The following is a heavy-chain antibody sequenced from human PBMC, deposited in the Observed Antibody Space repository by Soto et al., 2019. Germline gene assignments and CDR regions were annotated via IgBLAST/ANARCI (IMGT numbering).Heavy chain of an antibody. CDR1: GSTIRTHC. CDR2: VQPDGSEG. CDR3: ARGTNRSCDY. Sequence: VSLRLSWEASGSTIRTHCGSWVRQDPGKGREWVADVQPDGSEGNYVDSVKGRFTISRDNGKNSLFLQMNSLRGEDTAIYYCARGTNRSCDYWGQGPPVTV. V-gene: IGHV3-7*04. J-gene: IGHJ4*02.